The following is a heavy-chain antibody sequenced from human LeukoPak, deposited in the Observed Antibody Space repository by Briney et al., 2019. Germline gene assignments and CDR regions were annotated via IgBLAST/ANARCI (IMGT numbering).Heavy chain of an antibody. J-gene: IGHJ4*02. Sequence: SETLSLTCTVSAASISTYYWTWVRQPAGKGLEWIGHIHTSGSTNYKPSLKSRVTMSVDTSKNQFSLKLNSVTAADTAVYYCAKEGMIRGVIDYWGQGALVTVSS. CDR2: IHTSGST. V-gene: IGHV4-4*07. CDR1: AASISTYY. CDR3: AKEGMIRGVIDY. D-gene: IGHD3-10*01.